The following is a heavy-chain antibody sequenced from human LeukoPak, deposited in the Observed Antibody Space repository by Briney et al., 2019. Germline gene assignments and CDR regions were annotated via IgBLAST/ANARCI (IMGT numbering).Heavy chain of an antibody. D-gene: IGHD1-26*01. Sequence: GASVKVSCKASGYTFTSYGISWVRQAPGQGLEWMGWISAYNGNTNYAQKLQGRVTMTTDTSTSTAYMELRSLRSDDTAVYYCARSPFGSYFPDYWYFDLWGSGTLVTVSS. V-gene: IGHV1-18*01. J-gene: IGHJ2*01. CDR3: ARSPFGSYFPDYWYFDL. CDR2: ISAYNGNT. CDR1: GYTFTSYG.